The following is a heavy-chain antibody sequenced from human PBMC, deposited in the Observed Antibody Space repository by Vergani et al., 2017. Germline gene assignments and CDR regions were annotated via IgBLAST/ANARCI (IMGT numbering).Heavy chain of an antibody. CDR1: GFTFSSYG. V-gene: IGHV3-30*02. J-gene: IGHJ6*02. Sequence: VQLLESGGDLVQPGGSLRLSCAASGFTFSSYGMHWVRQAPGKGLEWVAFIRYDGSNKYYADSVKGRFTISRDNSKNTLYLQMNSLRAEDTAVYYCAKDQPIGVVPAAIGDGMDVWGQGTTVTVSS. CDR2: IRYDGSNK. CDR3: AKDQPIGVVPAAIGDGMDV. D-gene: IGHD2-2*01.